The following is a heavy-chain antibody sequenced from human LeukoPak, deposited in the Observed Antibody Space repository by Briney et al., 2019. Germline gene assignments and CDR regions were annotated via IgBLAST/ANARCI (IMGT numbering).Heavy chain of an antibody. D-gene: IGHD2-15*01. CDR2: ITSDGGGT. J-gene: IGHJ4*02. V-gene: IGHV3-64D*09. CDR3: AALDATDVDY. CDR1: GFTFSSYG. Sequence: RGSLRLSCSASGFTFSSYGMHWVRQAPGKGLKFVSSITSDGGGTYYADSVKGRFSISRDNAKNTLYLQMASLRAEDTALYYCAALDATDVDYWGQGTLVTVSS.